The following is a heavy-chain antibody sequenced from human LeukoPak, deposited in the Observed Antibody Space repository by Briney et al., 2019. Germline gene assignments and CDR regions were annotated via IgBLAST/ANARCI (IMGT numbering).Heavy chain of an antibody. V-gene: IGHV4-59*01. CDR3: ASTTGYYNLQYDY. Sequence: SETLSLTCSVSGDSIRTYYWSWIRQSPGKGLEWIGYIDFSGHTNYNVYLKSRVTMSVDTPKNQFSLKMRSVSAADTAIYYCASTTGYYNLQYDYWGQGTLVTVSP. D-gene: IGHD3-9*01. CDR2: IDFSGHT. CDR1: GDSIRTYY. J-gene: IGHJ4*02.